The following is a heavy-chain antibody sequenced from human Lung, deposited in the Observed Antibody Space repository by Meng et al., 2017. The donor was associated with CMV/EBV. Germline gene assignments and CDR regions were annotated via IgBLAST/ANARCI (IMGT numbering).Heavy chain of an antibody. CDR2: ITHDGSKK. J-gene: IGHJ6*02. CDR3: ARDHWDSKWQWLTAGGMDV. Sequence: SXAASGFTFSNYAVYWVRQAPGKGLDWVAVITHDGSKKYYADSVEGRYSISRDNSKNTVHLHMNSLRAEDTAFYYCARDHWDSKWQWLTAGGMDVWXQGTXVTVAS. D-gene: IGHD6-19*01. CDR1: GFTFSNYA. V-gene: IGHV3-30-3*01.